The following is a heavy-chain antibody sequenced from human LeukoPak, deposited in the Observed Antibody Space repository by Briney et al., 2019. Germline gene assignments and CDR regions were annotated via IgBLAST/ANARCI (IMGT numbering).Heavy chain of an antibody. CDR3: ARGSGVLRYFDWLSKENNWFDP. CDR1: GGSVSSGSYY. J-gene: IGHJ5*02. Sequence: SETLSLTCTVSGGSVSSGSYYWGWIRQPPGKGLEWIGSIYYSGSTYYNPSLKSRVTISVDTSKNQFSLKLSSVTAADTAVYYCARGSGVLRYFDWLSKENNWFDPWGQGTLVTVSS. D-gene: IGHD3-9*01. V-gene: IGHV4-39*01. CDR2: IYYSGST.